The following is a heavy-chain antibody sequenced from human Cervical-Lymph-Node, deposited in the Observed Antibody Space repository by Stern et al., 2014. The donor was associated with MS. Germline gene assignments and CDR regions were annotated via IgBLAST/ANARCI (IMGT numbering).Heavy chain of an antibody. Sequence: QVQLQESGPGLVKPSQTLSLTCTVSGDSISSGGNYWSWIRQHPVMGVEWIGHIYYSGTAYYNPSLKSRVAISVDTSKNQFSLRLSSVTAAYTAVYYCARQHFGTYYWGRGTMVTVSS. D-gene: IGHD3-10*01. CDR1: GDSISSGGNY. CDR3: ARQHFGTYY. V-gene: IGHV4-31*03. CDR2: IYYSGTA. J-gene: IGHJ4*02.